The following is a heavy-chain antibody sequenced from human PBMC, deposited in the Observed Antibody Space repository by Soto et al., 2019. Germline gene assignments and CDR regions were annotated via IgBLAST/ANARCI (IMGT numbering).Heavy chain of an antibody. D-gene: IGHD6-13*01. J-gene: IGHJ5*02. Sequence: GSLRLSCAASGFTFRSFTMNWVRQAPGKGLEWVSTISSNSAYIYYTDALRGRFTISRDNAKNSLHLQMNSLRAEDTAVYYCTRDASRDSSARGCFHPSGPGTLLTGSS. CDR2: ISSNSAYI. V-gene: IGHV3-21*01. CDR1: GFTFRSFT. CDR3: TRDASRDSSARGCFHP.